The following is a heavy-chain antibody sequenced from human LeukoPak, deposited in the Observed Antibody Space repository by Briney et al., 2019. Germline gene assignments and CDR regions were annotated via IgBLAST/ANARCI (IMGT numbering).Heavy chain of an antibody. D-gene: IGHD1-26*01. CDR3: AAFHGATLLNFAY. V-gene: IGHV1-58*01. CDR1: GFTFTSSA. J-gene: IGHJ4*02. CDR2: IVVGSGNT. Sequence: SVKVSCKASGFTFTSSAVQWVRQARGQRLEWIGWIVVGSGNTNYAQKFQERVTITRDMSTSTVYMELSSLRSEDTAVYYRAAFHGATLLNFAYWGQGTLVTVSS.